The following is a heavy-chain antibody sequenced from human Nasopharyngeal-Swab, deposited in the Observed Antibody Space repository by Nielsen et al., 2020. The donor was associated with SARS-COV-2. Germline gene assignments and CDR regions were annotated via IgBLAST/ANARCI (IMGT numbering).Heavy chain of an antibody. CDR2: VYYSGST. CDR3: ARTTAVSSSDAFDM. V-gene: IGHV4-39*01. Sequence: SETLSLTCTVSGGSMRVNSYFWGWIRQPPGKGLAWIWRVYYSGSTYYTPSLKSRVSMSVDKSKNQFSLKLSPVPAADTAVYYCARTTAVSSSDAFDMWGQGTMVTVSS. J-gene: IGHJ3*02. D-gene: IGHD4-17*01. CDR1: GGSMRVNSYF.